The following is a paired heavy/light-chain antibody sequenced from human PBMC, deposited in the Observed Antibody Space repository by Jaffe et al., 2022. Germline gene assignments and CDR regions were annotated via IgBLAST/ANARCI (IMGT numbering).Light chain of an antibody. V-gene: IGKV1-27*01. CDR1: QGISNY. CDR3: QKYNSAPPT. Sequence: DIQMTQSPSSLSASVGDRVTITCRASQGISNYLAWYQQKPGKVPKLLIYAASTLQSGVPSRFSGSGSGTDFTLTISSLQPEDVATYYCQKYNSAPPTFGPGTKVDIK. CDR2: AAS. J-gene: IGKJ3*01.
Heavy chain of an antibody. J-gene: IGHJ3*02. V-gene: IGHV1-2*06. Sequence: QVQLVQSGAEVKKPGASVKVSCKASGYTFTGYYMHWVRQAPGQGLEWMGRINPNSGGTNYAQKFQGRVTMTRDTSISTAYMELSRLRSDDTAVYYCARGETTQAGPDDYDDSGGAFDIWGQGTMVTVSS. CDR3: ARGETTQAGPDDYDDSGGAFDI. CDR2: INPNSGGT. D-gene: IGHD4-17*01. CDR1: GYTFTGYY.